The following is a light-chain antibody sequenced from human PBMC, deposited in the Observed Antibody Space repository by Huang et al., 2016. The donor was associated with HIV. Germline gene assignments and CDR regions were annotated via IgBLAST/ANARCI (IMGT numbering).Light chain of an antibody. CDR2: ELS. Sequence: DIVMTQTPLSLSVTPVQPASISCKSSQGLLYREKIYLYWYLQKPGQSPQLLIYELSNRFSGVPDRFSGSGSLTDFTLKVSRVETEDVGVYFCMQGTQLPYTFGQGTRLEIK. V-gene: IGKV2-29*02. CDR1: QGLLYREKIY. CDR3: MQGTQLPYT. J-gene: IGKJ2*01.